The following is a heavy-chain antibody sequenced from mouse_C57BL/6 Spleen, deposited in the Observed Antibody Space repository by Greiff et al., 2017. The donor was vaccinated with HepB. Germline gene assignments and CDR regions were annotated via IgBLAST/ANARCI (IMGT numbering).Heavy chain of an antibody. Sequence: EVKLVESGGGLVKPGGSLKLSCAASGFTFSDYGMHWVRQAPEKGLEWVAYISSGSSTIYYADTVKGRFTISRDNAKNTLFLQMTSLRSEDTAMYYCARKFGVDYYGSGVDYWGQGTTLTVSS. J-gene: IGHJ2*01. CDR2: ISSGSSTI. V-gene: IGHV5-17*01. CDR1: GFTFSDYG. CDR3: ARKFGVDYYGSGVDY. D-gene: IGHD1-1*01.